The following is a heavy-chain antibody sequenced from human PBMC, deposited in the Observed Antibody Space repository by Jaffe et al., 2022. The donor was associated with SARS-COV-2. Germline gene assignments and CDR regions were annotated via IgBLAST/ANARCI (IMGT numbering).Heavy chain of an antibody. J-gene: IGHJ6*03. Sequence: EVQLVESGGGLVQPGGSLRLSCAASGFTFSSYWMSWVRQAPGKGLEWVANIKQDGSEKYYVDSVKGRFTISRDNAKNSLYLQMNSLRAEDTAVYYCARDGFGDELVYYYYYMDVWGKGTTVTVSS. V-gene: IGHV3-7*01. CDR1: GFTFSSYW. CDR2: IKQDGSEK. CDR3: ARDGFGDELVYYYYYMDV. D-gene: IGHD3-10*01.